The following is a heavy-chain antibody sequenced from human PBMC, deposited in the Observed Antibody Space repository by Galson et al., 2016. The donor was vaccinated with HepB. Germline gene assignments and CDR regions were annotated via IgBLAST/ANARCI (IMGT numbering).Heavy chain of an antibody. Sequence: PALVKPTQTLTLTCTFSGFSLNSSGVGVGWIRQPPGKAPEWLSLIYWDDDKRYSPSLKSRLTITKVTSRNQVVLKVTTMDPLDTATYSCTYGYCRPGTCLLHFQHWGQGALVTVSS. CDR3: TYGYCRPGTCLLHFQH. D-gene: IGHD6-13*01. V-gene: IGHV2-5*02. CDR1: GFSLNSSGVG. CDR2: IYWDDDK. J-gene: IGHJ1*01.